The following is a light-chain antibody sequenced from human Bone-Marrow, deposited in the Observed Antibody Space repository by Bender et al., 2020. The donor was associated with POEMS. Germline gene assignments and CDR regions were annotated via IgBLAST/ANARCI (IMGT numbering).Light chain of an antibody. V-gene: IGLV2-14*01. J-gene: IGLJ3*02. CDR3: QSFDTSLSGWV. CDR2: EVS. CDR1: SRDVGGYYY. Sequence: QSALTQPASVSGSPGQSITISCTGTSRDVGGYYYVSWYQQHPGKVPKLIIYEVSRRPSGVSDRFSGSKSGTSVSLAITGLQAEDEADYYCQSFDTSLSGWVFGAGTKLTV.